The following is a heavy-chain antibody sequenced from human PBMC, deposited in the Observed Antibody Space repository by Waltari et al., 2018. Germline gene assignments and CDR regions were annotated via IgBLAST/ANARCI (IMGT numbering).Heavy chain of an antibody. CDR2: INHSGST. CDR1: GGSFSGYY. V-gene: IGHV4-34*01. D-gene: IGHD6-13*01. J-gene: IGHJ4*02. Sequence: QVQLQQWGAGLLKPSETLSLTCAVYGGSFSGYYWSWIRQPPGKGLEWIGEINHSGSTNYNPSLKSRVTISLDTSKNQFSLKLSSVTAADTAVYYCAGRYSSSWYYFDYWGQGTLVTVSS. CDR3: AGRYSSSWYYFDY.